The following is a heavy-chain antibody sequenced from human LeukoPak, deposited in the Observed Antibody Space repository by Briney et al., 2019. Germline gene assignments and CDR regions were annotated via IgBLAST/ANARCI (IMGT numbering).Heavy chain of an antibody. CDR1: GFTFSSYG. CDR2: IRYDGSNK. CDR3: AKPGNYDTSGYSTFDY. J-gene: IGHJ4*02. D-gene: IGHD3-22*01. V-gene: IGHV3-30*02. Sequence: PGGSLRLSCAASGFTFSSYGMHWVRQAPGKGLEWVAFIRYDGSNKYYADSVKGRFTISRDNSKNTLYLQMNSLRTEDTAVYYCAKPGNYDTSGYSTFDYWGQGTLVTVSS.